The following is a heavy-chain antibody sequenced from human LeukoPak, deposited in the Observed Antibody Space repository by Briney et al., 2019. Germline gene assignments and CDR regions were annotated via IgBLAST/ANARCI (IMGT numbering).Heavy chain of an antibody. J-gene: IGHJ4*02. Sequence: GGSLRLSCAASGFTVSSNYMSWVRQAPGRGLEWVSVIYSGGSTYYADSVKGRFTISRDNSKNTLYLQMNSLRAEDTAVYYCARSRYSSGWYDYWGQGTLVTVSS. CDR1: GFTVSSNY. D-gene: IGHD6-19*01. CDR2: IYSGGST. CDR3: ARSRYSSGWYDY. V-gene: IGHV3-53*01.